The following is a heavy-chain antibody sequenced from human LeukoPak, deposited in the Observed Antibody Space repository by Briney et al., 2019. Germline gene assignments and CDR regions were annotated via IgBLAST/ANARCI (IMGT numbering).Heavy chain of an antibody. J-gene: IGHJ4*02. Sequence: EGSLRLSCAASGFTFSSYSMNWVRQAPGKGLEWVSSISSNSIYVFYADSMKGRFTISRDNAKNSLSLQMNSLRAEDTAVYYCARDQVDRIWYFDYWGQGTLVTVSS. D-gene: IGHD1-14*01. CDR3: ARDQVDRIWYFDY. CDR1: GFTFSSYS. CDR2: ISSNSIYV. V-gene: IGHV3-21*01.